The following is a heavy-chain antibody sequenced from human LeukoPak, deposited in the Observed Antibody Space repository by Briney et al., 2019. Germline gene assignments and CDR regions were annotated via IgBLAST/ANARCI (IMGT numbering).Heavy chain of an antibody. CDR2: INHSGST. CDR1: GGTFSGYN. Sequence: PSETLTLTCAVYGGTFSGYNWSWIRQPPGKGLEWIGEINHSGSTNYNPSFKSRITISVDTSKNQFSLKLSSVTAADTAVYYCARATRYYYDSSGRYYYYYGMDVWGQGTTVTVSS. V-gene: IGHV4-34*01. CDR3: ARATRYYYDSSGRYYYYYGMDV. J-gene: IGHJ6*02. D-gene: IGHD3-22*01.